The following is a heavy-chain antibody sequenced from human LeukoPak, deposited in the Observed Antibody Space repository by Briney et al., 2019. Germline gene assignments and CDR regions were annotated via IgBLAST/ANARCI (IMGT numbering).Heavy chain of an antibody. J-gene: IGHJ4*02. Sequence: PSETLSLTCAVYGGSFSGYYWSWIRQPPGKGLEWIGEINHSGSTNYNPSLKSRVTISVDTSKNQFSLKLSSVPAADTAVYYCARPNGLWSGYITEWGQGTLVTVSS. V-gene: IGHV4-34*01. CDR3: ARPNGLWSGYITE. CDR1: GGSFSGYY. CDR2: INHSGST. D-gene: IGHD3-3*01.